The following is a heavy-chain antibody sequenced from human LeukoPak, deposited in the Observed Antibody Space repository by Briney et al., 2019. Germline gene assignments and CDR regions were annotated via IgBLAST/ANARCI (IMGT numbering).Heavy chain of an antibody. CDR2: IYHSGNT. CDR3: AREEGIAAAGALEY. J-gene: IGHJ4*02. D-gene: IGHD6-13*01. CDR1: NYY. V-gene: IGHV4-59*01. Sequence: SETLSLTCSVPNYYWSWIRQPPGKGLEWIGFIYHSGNTNKNPSLTTRVTMSVDTSKTQITLRLSSVTAADTAVYYCAREEGIAAAGALEYWGQGILVTVSS.